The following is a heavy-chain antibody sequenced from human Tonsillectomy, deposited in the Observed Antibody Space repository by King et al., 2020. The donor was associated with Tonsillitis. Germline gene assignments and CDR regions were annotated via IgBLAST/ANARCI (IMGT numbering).Heavy chain of an antibody. CDR3: ARDPGYRSSYFDY. J-gene: IGHJ4*02. CDR1: GYSISSGCY. Sequence: VQLQESGPGLVKPSETLSLTCAVSGYSISSGCYWGWIRQPPGKGLERIGSIYHSGGTYYNPSLKSRVTFSVDTSKNQFSLKLSSVTAADTAVYFCARDPGYRSSYFDYWGQGTLVTVSS. CDR2: IYHSGGT. D-gene: IGHD5-12*01. V-gene: IGHV4-38-2*02.